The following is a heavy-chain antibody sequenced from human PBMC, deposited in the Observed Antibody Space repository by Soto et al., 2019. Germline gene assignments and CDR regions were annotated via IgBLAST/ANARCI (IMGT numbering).Heavy chain of an antibody. J-gene: IGHJ6*03. CDR1: GYTFTSYG. V-gene: IGHV1-18*01. Sequence: QVQLVQSGAEVKKPGASVKVSCKASGYTFTSYGISWVRQAPGQGLEWMGWISAYNGNTNYAQKLQGRVTMTTDTSTSTAYMELRSLRSDDTAVYYCAMAYSDFWSGYLTYYYYMDVWGKGTTVTVSS. D-gene: IGHD3-3*01. CDR2: ISAYNGNT. CDR3: AMAYSDFWSGYLTYYYYMDV.